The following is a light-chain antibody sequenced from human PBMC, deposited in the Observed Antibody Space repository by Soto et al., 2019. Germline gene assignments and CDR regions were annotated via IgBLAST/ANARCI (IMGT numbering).Light chain of an antibody. V-gene: IGKV3-20*01. CDR3: QQYGNSPST. Sequence: EIVLTQSPGTLSLSPGERATLSCRASQSVNRNFLAWYQQRPGQAPRLLIYGASSRASGIPDKFSSSGSGTDFNINIRRLEPEDFELYYCQQYGNSPSTFGQGTKVEVK. J-gene: IGKJ1*01. CDR1: QSVNRNF. CDR2: GAS.